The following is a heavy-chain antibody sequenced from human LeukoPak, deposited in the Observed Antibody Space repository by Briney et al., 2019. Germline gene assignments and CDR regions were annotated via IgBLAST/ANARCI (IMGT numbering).Heavy chain of an antibody. CDR2: ISPDGGDK. CDR3: ARDYPADH. CDR1: GFTFSSYA. J-gene: IGHJ4*02. Sequence: GGSLRLSCAASGFTFSSYAMHWVRQAPGKGLEWVALISPDGGDKKYAGSVKGRFTVSRDNSKNTLYLQLNSLRLEDTAVYYCARDYPADHWGQGTLVTVSP. V-gene: IGHV3-30-3*01.